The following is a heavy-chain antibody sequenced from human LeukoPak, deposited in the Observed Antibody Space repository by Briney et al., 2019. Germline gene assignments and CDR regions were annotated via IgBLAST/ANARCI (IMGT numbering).Heavy chain of an antibody. J-gene: IGHJ4*02. Sequence: SETLSLTCTVSGGSISSSSYYWGWIRQPPGKGLEWIGRIYTSGSTNYNPSLKSRVTISVDTSKNQFSLKLSSVTAADTAVYYCARGLDYWGQGTLVTVSS. CDR1: GGSISSSSYY. CDR2: IYTSGST. CDR3: ARGLDY. V-gene: IGHV4-61*02.